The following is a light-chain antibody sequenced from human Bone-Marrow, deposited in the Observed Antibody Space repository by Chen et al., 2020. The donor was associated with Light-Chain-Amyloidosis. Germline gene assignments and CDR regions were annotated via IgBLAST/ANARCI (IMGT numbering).Light chain of an antibody. CDR1: ISDVGGDNH. J-gene: IGLJ1*01. V-gene: IGLV2-14*01. Sequence: QSALTQPASVSGSPGPSITISCTGTISDVGGDNHVSWYQQHPDKAPKLMIYEVTNRPSWVPDRFSGSKSDNTASLTSSGLQTEDEADYFCSSDTITNTLVFGSGTRVTVL. CDR3: SSDTITNTLV. CDR2: EVT.